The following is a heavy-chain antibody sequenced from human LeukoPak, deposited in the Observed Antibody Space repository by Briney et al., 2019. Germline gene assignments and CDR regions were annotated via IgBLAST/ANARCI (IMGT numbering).Heavy chain of an antibody. CDR3: ARANGDYDGGLCDY. CDR2: IYDTGTT. J-gene: IGHJ4*02. Sequence: SETLSLTCTVSGGSISGYYWSWIRQPPGKGLEWIGYIYDTGTTDYNPSLKSRVTISIDTSKNQFSLKLSSVTAADTAVYYCARANGDYDGGLCDYWGQGTLVTVSS. V-gene: IGHV4-59*08. CDR1: GGSISGYY. D-gene: IGHD4-17*01.